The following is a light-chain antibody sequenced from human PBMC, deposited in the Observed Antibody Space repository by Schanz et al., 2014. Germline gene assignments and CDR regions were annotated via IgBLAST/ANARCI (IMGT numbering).Light chain of an antibody. V-gene: IGKV3-15*01. J-gene: IGKJ3*01. CDR1: QRVNTN. CDR2: GAS. Sequence: EIVLTQSPGALSLSPGERATFSCRASQRVNTNFLAWYQQKPGQAPRLLIYGASTRATGIPARFSGSGSGTEFTLTISSLQSEDFAIYFCQQRSNWPFTFGPGTKVDIK. CDR3: QQRSNWPFT.